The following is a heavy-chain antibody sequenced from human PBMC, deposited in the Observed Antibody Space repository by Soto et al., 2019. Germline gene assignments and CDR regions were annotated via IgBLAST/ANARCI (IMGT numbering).Heavy chain of an antibody. CDR2: IYHSGST. CDR3: ARDRAVSARGSFDY. J-gene: IGHJ4*02. CDR1: GGSVSSTNW. Sequence: QVQLQESGPGLVEPSGTLSLTCAVSGGSVSSTNWWSWVRQPPGKGLEWIGEIYHSGSTSYNPSLKSRVTRSVDKSKNQFSLRLSSVTAADTAVYFCARDRAVSARGSFDYWGQGTLVTVSS. V-gene: IGHV4-4*02. D-gene: IGHD6-19*01.